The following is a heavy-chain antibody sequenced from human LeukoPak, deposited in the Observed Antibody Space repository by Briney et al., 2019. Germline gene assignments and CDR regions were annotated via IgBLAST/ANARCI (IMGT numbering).Heavy chain of an antibody. Sequence: GGSLRLSCAASGFSVSSNYMSWVRQAPGKGLEWVSVIYSGGSTYYADSVKGRFTISRDNSKNTLYLQMNSLRAEDTAVYYCTRGTDGLWDFWGQGTLVTVSS. CDR1: GFSVSSNY. J-gene: IGHJ4*02. CDR2: IYSGGST. CDR3: TRGTDGLWDF. D-gene: IGHD2-8*01. V-gene: IGHV3-66*01.